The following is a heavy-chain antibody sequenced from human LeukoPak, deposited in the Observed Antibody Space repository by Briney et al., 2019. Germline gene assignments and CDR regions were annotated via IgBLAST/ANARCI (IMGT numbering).Heavy chain of an antibody. D-gene: IGHD6-19*01. CDR3: ARRAVADPYYYYYGMDV. CDR2: INHSGST. CDR1: GGSFSGYY. Sequence: SETLSLTCAVYGGSFSGYYWTWIGQPPGKGLEWIGEINHSGSTNYNPSLKSRVTISVDTSKNQFSLKLSSVTAADTAVYYCARRAVADPYYYYYGMDVWGQGTTVTVSS. J-gene: IGHJ6*02. V-gene: IGHV4-34*01.